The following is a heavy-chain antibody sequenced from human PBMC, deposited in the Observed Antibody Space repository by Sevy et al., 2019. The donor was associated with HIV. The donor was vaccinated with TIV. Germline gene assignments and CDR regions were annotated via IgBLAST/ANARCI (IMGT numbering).Heavy chain of an antibody. CDR2: IFASSNT. J-gene: IGHJ2*01. D-gene: IGHD3-22*01. Sequence: GGSLRLSCAVSGITVSSNYMGWVRQAPGKGLQWVSGIFASSNTHFADSVKGRFSISRDNSKNTPSLQMNSLSAEDTAVYYCARAVEDYSDSSGWDWYFDLWGRGTLVTVSS. CDR1: GITVSSNY. CDR3: ARAVEDYSDSSGWDWYFDL. V-gene: IGHV3-66*01.